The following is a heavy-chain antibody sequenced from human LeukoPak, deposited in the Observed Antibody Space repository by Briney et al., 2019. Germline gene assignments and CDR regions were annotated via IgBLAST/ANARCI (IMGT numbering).Heavy chain of an antibody. CDR1: GDSIRSYY. CDR3: AREGIVRTYDH. V-gene: IGHV4-59*12. J-gene: IGHJ4*02. D-gene: IGHD1-26*01. CDR2: IYHSGAI. Sequence: PSETLSLTCTVSGDSIRSYYWYWFRQPPGKTLEWIACIYHSGAIHYNPSIESRATISLDTSKNQFSLRLSSVTAADTAVYYCAREGIVRTYDHWGQGTLSPSPQ.